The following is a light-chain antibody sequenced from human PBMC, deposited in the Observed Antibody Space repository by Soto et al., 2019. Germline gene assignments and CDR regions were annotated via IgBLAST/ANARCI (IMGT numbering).Light chain of an antibody. J-gene: IGLJ2*01. Sequence: QSALTQPASVSGSPGQSITISCTGTSSDVGGYNYVSWYQQHPGKAPKLMIYGASNRPSGISNRFSGSKSGNTASLTISGLQAEDEADYYCSSYTSSSVVFGGGTKVTVL. CDR1: SSDVGGYNY. CDR2: GAS. V-gene: IGLV2-14*01. CDR3: SSYTSSSVV.